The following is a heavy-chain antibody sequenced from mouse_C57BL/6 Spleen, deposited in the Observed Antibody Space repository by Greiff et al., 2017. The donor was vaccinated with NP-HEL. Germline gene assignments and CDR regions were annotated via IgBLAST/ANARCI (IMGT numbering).Heavy chain of an antibody. J-gene: IGHJ4*01. CDR2: IYPSDSET. CDR3: ARTLSAMDY. D-gene: IGHD6-1*01. V-gene: IGHV1-61*01. CDR1: GYTFTSYW. Sequence: QVQLQQPGAELVRPGSSVKLSCKASGYTFTSYWMDWVKQRPGQGLEWIGNIYPSDSETHYNQKFKDKATLTVDKSSSTAYMQLSSLTSEDSAVYYCARTLSAMDYWGQGTSVTVSS.